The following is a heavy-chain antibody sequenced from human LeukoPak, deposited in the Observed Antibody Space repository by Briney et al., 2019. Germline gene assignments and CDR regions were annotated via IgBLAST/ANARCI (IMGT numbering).Heavy chain of an antibody. J-gene: IGHJ4*02. CDR1: GFTFSSYG. V-gene: IGHV3-33*06. CDR3: AKSALRFLEWLLPDHYFDY. Sequence: GGSLRLSCAASGFTFSSYGMHWVRQAPGKGLEWVAVIWYDGSNKYYADSVKGRFTISRDNSKNTLYLQMNSLRAEDTAVYYCAKSALRFLEWLLPDHYFDYWGQGTLVTVSS. CDR2: IWYDGSNK. D-gene: IGHD3-3*01.